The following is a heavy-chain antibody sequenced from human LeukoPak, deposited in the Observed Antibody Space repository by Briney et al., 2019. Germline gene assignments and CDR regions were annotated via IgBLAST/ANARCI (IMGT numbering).Heavy chain of an antibody. CDR2: IRYDGSNK. CDR1: GFTFSSYG. D-gene: IGHD3-10*01. V-gene: IGHV3-30*02. Sequence: GGSLRLSCAASGFTFSSYGMHWVRQAPGKGLEWVAFIRYDGSNKYYADSVKGRFTISRDNSKNTLYLQMNSLRAEDTAVYYCASLTMVRGVIMDRNWFDPWGQGTLVTVSS. J-gene: IGHJ5*02. CDR3: ASLTMVRGVIMDRNWFDP.